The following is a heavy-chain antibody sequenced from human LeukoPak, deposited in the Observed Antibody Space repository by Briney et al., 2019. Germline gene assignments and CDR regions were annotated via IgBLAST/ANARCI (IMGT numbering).Heavy chain of an antibody. J-gene: IGHJ4*02. CDR2: IYWDGVK. CDR1: GFSLSATGVG. V-gene: IGHV2-5*02. CDR3: THRIRGTGSGHY. Sequence: GSGPTLVNPTQTLTLTCTFSGFSLSATGVGVGWIRQPPGKALEWLALIYWDGVKRYSPSLQSRLTITKDTSKNQVVLTMTDMDPVDTATYYCTHRIRGTGSGHYWGQGTLVTVSS. D-gene: IGHD6-19*01.